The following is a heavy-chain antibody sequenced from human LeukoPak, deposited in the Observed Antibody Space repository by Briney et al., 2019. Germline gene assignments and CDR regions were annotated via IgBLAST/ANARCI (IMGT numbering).Heavy chain of an antibody. J-gene: IGHJ4*02. V-gene: IGHV3-53*05. Sequence: GGSLRLSCAASGFTVSSNYMSWVRQAPGKGLEWVSVIYSGGSTYYADSVKGRFTISRDNSKNTLYLQMNSLRTEDTAVYFCAKDRAITVAGTGLEYWGQGALVTVSS. CDR2: IYSGGST. D-gene: IGHD6-19*01. CDR1: GFTVSSNY. CDR3: AKDRAITVAGTGLEY.